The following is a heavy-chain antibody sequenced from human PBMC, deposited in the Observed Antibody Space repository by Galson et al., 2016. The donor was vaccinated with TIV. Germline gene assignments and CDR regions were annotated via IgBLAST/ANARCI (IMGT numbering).Heavy chain of an antibody. D-gene: IGHD3-3*01. Sequence: SLRLSCAVSGFPFSSYSMNWVRQAPGKGLEWVAVIAYDGSYKHYAGSVKGRFTVSRDNSKTTLDLQMNSLGAEDTALYYCAKEENSGYYPNDAFDFWGQGTMVTVS. CDR2: IAYDGSYK. J-gene: IGHJ3*01. V-gene: IGHV3-30*18. CDR3: AKEENSGYYPNDAFDF. CDR1: GFPFSSYS.